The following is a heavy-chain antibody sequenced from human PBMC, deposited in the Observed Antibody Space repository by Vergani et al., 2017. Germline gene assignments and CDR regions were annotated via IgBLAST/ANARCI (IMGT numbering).Heavy chain of an antibody. CDR2: IYTSGST. D-gene: IGHD2-2*01. CDR1: GGSISSGSYY. CDR3: ARGIVVVPAANAVGGGKNWFDP. V-gene: IGHV4-61*02. J-gene: IGHJ5*02. Sequence: QVQLQESGPGLVKPSQTLSLTCTVSGGSISSGSYYWSWIRQPAGKGLEWIGRIYTSGSTNYNPSLKSRVTISVDTSKNQFSLKLSSVTAADTAVYYWARGIVVVPAANAVGGGKNWFDPWGQGTLVTVSS.